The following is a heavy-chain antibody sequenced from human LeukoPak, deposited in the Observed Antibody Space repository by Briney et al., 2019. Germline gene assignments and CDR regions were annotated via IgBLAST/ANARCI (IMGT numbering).Heavy chain of an antibody. CDR3: AKDTRYCSGGSCYPFIDY. CDR1: GFTFDDYA. CDR2: ISWNSGSI. Sequence: PGGSLRLSCAASGFTFDDYAMHWVRQAPGKGLEWVSGISWNSGSIGYADSVEGRFTISRDNAKNSLYLQMNSLRAEDTALYYCAKDTRYCSGGSCYPFIDYWGQGTLVTVSS. J-gene: IGHJ4*02. V-gene: IGHV3-9*01. D-gene: IGHD2-15*01.